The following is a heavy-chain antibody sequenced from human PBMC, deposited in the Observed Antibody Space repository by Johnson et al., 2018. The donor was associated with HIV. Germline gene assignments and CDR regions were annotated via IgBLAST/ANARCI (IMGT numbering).Heavy chain of an antibody. Sequence: VQLVESGGGLVQPGGSLRLSCAASGFTFSSYDMHWVRQATGKGLEWVSAIGTAGDTYYPGSVKGRFTISRDNAKKLLYIQMSGLTGEETATYYCARESTPWGGDDVGYSFDLWGQGTTVTV. D-gene: IGHD5-24*01. J-gene: IGHJ3*01. CDR3: ARESTPWGGDDVGYSFDL. CDR1: GFTFSSYD. V-gene: IGHV3-13*01. CDR2: IGTAGDT.